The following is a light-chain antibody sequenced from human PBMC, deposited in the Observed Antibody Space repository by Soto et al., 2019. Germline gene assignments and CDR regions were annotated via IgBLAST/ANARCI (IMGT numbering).Light chain of an antibody. J-gene: IGLJ1*01. V-gene: IGLV1-47*01. CDR2: RNN. CDR3: AAWDDSLSGYV. CDR1: SSNIGSNT. Sequence: QAVVTQPPSASGTPGQRVTVSCSGSSSNIGSNTVNWYQQLPGTAPKLLIYRNNQRPSGVPDRFSGSKSGTSASLAISGLRSEDEADYYCAAWDDSLSGYVFGTGTKVTVL.